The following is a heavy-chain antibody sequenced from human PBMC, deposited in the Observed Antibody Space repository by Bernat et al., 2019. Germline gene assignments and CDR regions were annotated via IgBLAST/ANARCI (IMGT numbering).Heavy chain of an antibody. CDR3: ARDINSRDILTGYYWGKYYFDY. CDR1: GYTFTSYG. V-gene: IGHV1-18*01. Sequence: QVQLVQSGAEVKKPGASVKVSCKASGYTFTSYGISWVRQAPGQGLEWMGWISAYNGNTNYAQKRQGRFTMTTDTSTSTGYMALRSLRSDDTAVYYCARDINSRDILTGYYWGKYYFDYRGQGPLVTVSS. D-gene: IGHD3-9*01. J-gene: IGHJ4*02. CDR2: ISAYNGNT.